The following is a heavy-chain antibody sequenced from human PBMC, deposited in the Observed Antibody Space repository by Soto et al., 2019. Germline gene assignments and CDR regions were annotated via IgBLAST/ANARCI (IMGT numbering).Heavy chain of an antibody. D-gene: IGHD4-17*01. CDR2: IKEDGSEE. Sequence: EVQLVESGGGLVQPGGSLRLSCEASGFTFSNYWMSWVRQAPGKGLEWVASIKEDGSEEFYLDSVKGRFTISRDNAKYFLYLQLNRLRAEDTATFYCVKDQSFTVTGVTIRAADYWGQGALVTVSS. CDR3: VKDQSFTVTGVTIRAADY. CDR1: GFTFSNYW. J-gene: IGHJ4*02. V-gene: IGHV3-7*05.